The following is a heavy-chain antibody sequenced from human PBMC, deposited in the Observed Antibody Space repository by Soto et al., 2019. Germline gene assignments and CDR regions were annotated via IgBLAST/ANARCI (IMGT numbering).Heavy chain of an antibody. J-gene: IGHJ4*02. D-gene: IGHD3-10*01. CDR2: IYWDNDK. CDR3: ARSLWFGELH. Sequence: QITLKESGPTLVKPTQTLTLTCSFSGFSLSTTGVGVGWIRQSPGKALEWLAIIYWDNDKRSSPSLKSRVTITKDTSKNQVVLTVTNMDPVDTVTYYCARSLWFGELHWGQGALVTVSS. V-gene: IGHV2-5*02. CDR1: GFSLSTTGVG.